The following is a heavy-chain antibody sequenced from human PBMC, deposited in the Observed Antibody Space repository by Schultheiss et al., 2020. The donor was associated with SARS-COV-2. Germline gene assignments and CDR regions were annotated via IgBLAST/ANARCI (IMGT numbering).Heavy chain of an antibody. CDR3: ARDDSAFGYYDSSGGAFDY. J-gene: IGHJ4*02. CDR2: ISYDGSNK. CDR1: GFTFSSYA. V-gene: IGHV3-30*01. Sequence: SCAASGFTFSSYAMHSVRQAPGKGLEWVAVISYDGSNKYYADSVKGRFTISRDNSKNTLYLQMNSLRAEDTAVYYCARDDSAFGYYDSSGGAFDYWGQGTLVTVSS. D-gene: IGHD3-22*01.